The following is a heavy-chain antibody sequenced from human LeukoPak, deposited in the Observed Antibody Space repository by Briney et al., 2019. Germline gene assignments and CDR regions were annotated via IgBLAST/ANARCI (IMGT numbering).Heavy chain of an antibody. Sequence: SETLSLTCTVSGGSISSSSYYWGWIRQPPGKGLEWIGSIYYSGSTYYNPSLKSRVTISVDTSKNQFSLKLSSVTAADTAVYYCARGHPANDYWGQGTLVTVSS. CDR3: ARGHPANDY. J-gene: IGHJ4*02. CDR2: IYYSGST. CDR1: GGSISSSSYY. V-gene: IGHV4-39*07.